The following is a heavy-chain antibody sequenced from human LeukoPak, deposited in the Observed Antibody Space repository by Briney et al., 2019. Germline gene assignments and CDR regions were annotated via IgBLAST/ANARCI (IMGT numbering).Heavy chain of an antibody. CDR3: AKSPYRGGSSWTEFDY. V-gene: IGHV3-30*02. D-gene: IGHD6-13*01. J-gene: IGHJ4*02. CDR1: GFTFSYYG. Sequence: GGSLRLSCAASGFTFSYYGIHWVRQAPGKGLDWVAFIRYDGSDKYYADSVKGRFITSRDSSKNTVYLQMNSLRDEDTAVYYCAKSPYRGGSSWTEFDYWGQGTLVTVSS. CDR2: IRYDGSDK.